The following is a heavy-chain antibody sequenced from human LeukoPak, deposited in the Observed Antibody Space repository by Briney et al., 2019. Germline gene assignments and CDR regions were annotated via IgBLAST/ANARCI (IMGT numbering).Heavy chain of an antibody. D-gene: IGHD2-15*01. CDR1: GFTFSSYA. CDR2: ISGSGGST. J-gene: IGHJ4*02. V-gene: IGHV3-23*01. Sequence: GGSLRLSCAASGFTFSSYAMSWVRQAPGKGLEWVSAISGSGGSTYYADSVKGRFTISKDNSKNTLYLQMNSLRAEDTAVYYCAKNIGGVAATPVGYWGQGTLVTVSS. CDR3: AKNIGGVAATPVGY.